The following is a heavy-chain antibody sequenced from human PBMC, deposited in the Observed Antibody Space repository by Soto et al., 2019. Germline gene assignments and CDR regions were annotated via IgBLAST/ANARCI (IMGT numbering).Heavy chain of an antibody. D-gene: IGHD6-19*01. CDR1: GGSFSGYY. CDR3: ARHAGDRSGRRWFDP. CDR2: INHSGST. V-gene: IGHV4-34*01. Sequence: PSETLSLTCAVYGGSFSGYYWSWIRQPPGKGLEWIGEINHSGSTNYNPSLKSRVTISVDTSKNQFSLKLSSVTAADTAVYYCARHAGDRSGRRWFDPWGQGSLVTVSS. J-gene: IGHJ5*02.